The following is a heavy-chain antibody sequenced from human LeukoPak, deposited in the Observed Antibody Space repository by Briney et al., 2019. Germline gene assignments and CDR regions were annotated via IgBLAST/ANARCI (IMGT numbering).Heavy chain of an antibody. D-gene: IGHD5-24*01. J-gene: IGHJ4*02. CDR1: GYTFTGYY. CDR3: ARDRTRWLQLLDY. CDR2: IDPNSGGT. V-gene: IGHV1-2*02. Sequence: ASVKVSCKASGYTFTGYYMHWVRQAPGQGLEWMGWIDPNSGGTNYAQKLQGRVTMTTDTSTSTAYMKLRSLRSDDTAVYYCARDRTRWLQLLDYWGQGTLVTVSS.